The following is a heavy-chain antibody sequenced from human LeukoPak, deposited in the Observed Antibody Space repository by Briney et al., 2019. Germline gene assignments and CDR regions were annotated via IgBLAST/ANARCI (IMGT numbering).Heavy chain of an antibody. D-gene: IGHD6-13*01. CDR2: ISAYNGNT. J-gene: IGHJ4*02. CDR1: GYTFTSYG. CDR3: ARVIGQQLVSEYLDY. Sequence: GASVKVSCKASGYTFTSYGISWVRQAPGQGLEWMGWISAYNGNTNYAQKLQGRVTMTTDTSTSTAYMELRSLRSDDTAVYYCARVIGQQLVSEYLDYWGQGTLVTVSS. V-gene: IGHV1-18*01.